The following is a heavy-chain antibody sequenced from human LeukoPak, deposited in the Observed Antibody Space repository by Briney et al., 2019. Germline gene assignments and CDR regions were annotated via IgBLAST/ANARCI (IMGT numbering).Heavy chain of an antibody. CDR3: ARDNYDFWSGYSHSPFDY. CDR2: ISSSASVT. Sequence: GGSLRLSCEASGFNFGIYTMNWVRQAPGRGLEWISYISSSASVTYYADSVKGRFTISRDNAKNSLYLQMNSLRAEDTAVYYCARDNYDFWSGYSHSPFDYWGQGTLVTVSS. D-gene: IGHD3-3*01. V-gene: IGHV3-21*05. J-gene: IGHJ4*02. CDR1: GFNFGIYT.